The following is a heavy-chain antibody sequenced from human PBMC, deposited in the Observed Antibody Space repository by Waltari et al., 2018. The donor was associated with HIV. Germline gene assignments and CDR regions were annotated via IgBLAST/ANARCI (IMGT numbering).Heavy chain of an antibody. Sequence: QVQLVQSGAEVKKPESSVKVSCKASGGTFGSYTITWVRQAPGQGPEWMGGSIPRVGKVTYAQKCQGRVTMTADKATSTVYLELSSLRSEDTAVYYCARGGCSGGTCYSKSFDLWGQGTMVTVSS. D-gene: IGHD2-15*01. J-gene: IGHJ3*01. V-gene: IGHV1-69*06. CDR3: ARGGCSGGTCYSKSFDL. CDR1: GGTFGSYT. CDR2: SIPRVGKV.